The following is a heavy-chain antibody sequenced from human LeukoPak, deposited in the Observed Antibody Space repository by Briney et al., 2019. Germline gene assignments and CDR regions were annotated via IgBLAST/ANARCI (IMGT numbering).Heavy chain of an antibody. CDR1: GFTFSSYG. Sequence: GRSLRLSCAASGFTFSSYGMHWVRQAPGKGLEWVAVISYDGSNKYYADSVKGRFTISRDNSKNTLYLQMNSLRAEDTAVYYCAKPIAVAGGFDYWGQGTLVTVSS. V-gene: IGHV3-30*18. J-gene: IGHJ4*02. CDR2: ISYDGSNK. CDR3: AKPIAVAGGFDY. D-gene: IGHD6-19*01.